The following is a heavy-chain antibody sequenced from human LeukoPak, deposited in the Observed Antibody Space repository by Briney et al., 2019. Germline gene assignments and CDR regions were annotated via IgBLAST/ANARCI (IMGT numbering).Heavy chain of an antibody. V-gene: IGHV3-21*01. J-gene: IGHJ4*02. Sequence: GGSLRLSCAASGLTFSSYAMSWVRQAPGKGLEWVASISSSSSYIYYADSVKGRFTISRDTAKNSLYLQMNSLRAEDTAVYYCARVLDSAWYSGYWGQGTLVTVSS. CDR3: ARVLDSAWYSGY. CDR1: GLTFSSYA. D-gene: IGHD6-19*01. CDR2: ISSSSSYI.